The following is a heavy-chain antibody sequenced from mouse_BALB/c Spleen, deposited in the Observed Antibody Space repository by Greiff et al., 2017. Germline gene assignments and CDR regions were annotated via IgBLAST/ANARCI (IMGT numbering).Heavy chain of an antibody. CDR3: ARFGYYGYYAMDY. CDR1: GYTFTDYN. V-gene: IGHV1-18*01. D-gene: IGHD1-2*01. CDR2: INPNNGGT. J-gene: IGHJ4*01. Sequence: VQLQQSGPELVKPGASVKITCKASGYTFTDYNMDWVKQSHGKSLEWIGDINPNNGGTIYNQKFKGKATLTVDKSSSTAYMELRSLTSEDTAVYYCARFGYYGYYAMDYWGQGTSVTVSS.